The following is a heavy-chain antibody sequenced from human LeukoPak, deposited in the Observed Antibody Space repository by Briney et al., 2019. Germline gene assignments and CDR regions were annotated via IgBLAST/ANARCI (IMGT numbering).Heavy chain of an antibody. V-gene: IGHV1-46*01. D-gene: IGHD2-15*01. CDR2: INPSGGST. J-gene: IGHJ4*02. CDR1: GYTFTSYY. CDR3: ARVVGDAAESSRSFDY. Sequence: ASVKVSCKASGYTFTSYYMHWVRQAPGEGLEWMGIINPSGGSTSYAQKFQGRVTMTRDMSTSTVYMELSSLRSEDTAVYYCARVVGDAAESSRSFDYWGQGILVTVSS.